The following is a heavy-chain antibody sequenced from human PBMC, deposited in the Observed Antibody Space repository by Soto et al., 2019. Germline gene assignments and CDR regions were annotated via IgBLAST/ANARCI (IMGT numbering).Heavy chain of an antibody. CDR1: GGSISSINW. J-gene: IGHJ6*02. CDR2: IYHSGST. Sequence: QVQLQESGPGLVKPSGTLSLTCAVSGGSISSINWWSWVRQPPGKGLEWIGEIYHSGSTNYNPSLKSRVTISVDKCKNQFSLKLSSVPAADTAVYYCARVVGGYSYGIDVWGQGTTVTVSS. CDR3: ARVVGGYSYGIDV. V-gene: IGHV4-4*02. D-gene: IGHD2-2*01.